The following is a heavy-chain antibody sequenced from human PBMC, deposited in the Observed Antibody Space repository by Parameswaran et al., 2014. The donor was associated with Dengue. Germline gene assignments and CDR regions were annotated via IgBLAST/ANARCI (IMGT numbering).Heavy chain of an antibody. V-gene: IGHV1-2*02. CDR2: INPNSGGT. D-gene: IGHD3-22*01. J-gene: IGHJ4*02. CDR3: ARGANYYDSSGYPREDY. Sequence: WVRQAPGQGLEWMGWINPNSGGTNYAQKFQGRVTMTRDTSISTAYMELSRLRSDDTAVYYCARGANYYDSSGYPREDYWGQGTLVTVSS.